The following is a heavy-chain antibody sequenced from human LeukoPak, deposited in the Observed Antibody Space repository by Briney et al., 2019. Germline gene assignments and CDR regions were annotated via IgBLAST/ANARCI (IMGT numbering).Heavy chain of an antibody. D-gene: IGHD3-10*01. CDR1: GFSVSGYW. CDR3: ARVSGPYYMDV. Sequence: GGSLRLSCAASGFSVSGYWMHWVRQAPGKGLVWVSRINTEGTPTNYADFVKGRFTISRDNAKNSLYLQMNSLRAEDTAVYYCARVSGPYYMDVWGKGTTVTVSS. J-gene: IGHJ6*03. V-gene: IGHV3-74*01. CDR2: INTEGTPT.